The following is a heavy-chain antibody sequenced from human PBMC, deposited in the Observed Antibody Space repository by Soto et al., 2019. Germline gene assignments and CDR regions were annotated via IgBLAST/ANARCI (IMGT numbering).Heavy chain of an antibody. J-gene: IGHJ4*02. D-gene: IGHD2-2*02. CDR1: GGSFTDTTYY. V-gene: IGHV4-39*01. CDR3: ARHAINSYKDFDY. Sequence: SETLSLTCTVSGGSFTDTTYYWGWVRQPPGEGLEWIGSIYYSGRTYYNPSLTSRVSMSVDTSKSQTSLRVGSVTAADTAVYFCARHAINSYKDFDYWGQGILVTVSS. CDR2: IYYSGRT.